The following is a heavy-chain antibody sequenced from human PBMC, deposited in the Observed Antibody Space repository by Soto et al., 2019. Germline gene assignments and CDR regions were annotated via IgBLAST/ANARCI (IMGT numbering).Heavy chain of an antibody. CDR2: IFYTGTT. CDR1: GDSINNSY. J-gene: IGHJ4*02. Sequence: PSETLSLTCAVSGDSINNSYWSWIRQPPGKRLEWIGNIFYTGTTTYNPSLESRVTMSVDTSKNQFSLKLNSVDAADTAVYYCAKYRRTEAEGFTLDYWGRGILVT. D-gene: IGHD6-13*01. CDR3: AKYRRTEAEGFTLDY. V-gene: IGHV4-59*01.